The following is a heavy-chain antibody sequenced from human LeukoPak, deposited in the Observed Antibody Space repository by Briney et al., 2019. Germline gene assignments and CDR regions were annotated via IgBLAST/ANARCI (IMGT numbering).Heavy chain of an antibody. CDR1: GFPFYDYA. CDR2: IIGDASST. J-gene: IGHJ4*02. D-gene: IGHD6-19*01. CDR3: ASSGWPRSLDY. Sequence: PGGSLRLSCAASGFPFYDYALHWVRQAPGKGLEWVSLIIGDASSTYYVDSVKGRFTISRDNSKNTLFLQVNSLTAEDTAVYYCASSGWPRSLDYWGQGTLVTVSS. V-gene: IGHV3-43*02.